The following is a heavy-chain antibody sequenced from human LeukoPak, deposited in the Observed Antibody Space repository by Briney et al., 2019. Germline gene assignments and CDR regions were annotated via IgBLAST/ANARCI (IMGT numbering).Heavy chain of an antibody. CDR1: GGSISSYY. D-gene: IGHD3-10*01. Sequence: SETLSLTCTVSGGSISSYYWSWIRQPAGRGLEWIGRIYTSGSTNYNPSLKSRVTMSVDTSKKQFSLKLSSVTAADTAVYYCARAGYYYATREYYFDYWGQGTLVTVSS. CDR3: ARAGYYYATREYYFDY. J-gene: IGHJ4*02. CDR2: IYTSGST. V-gene: IGHV4-4*07.